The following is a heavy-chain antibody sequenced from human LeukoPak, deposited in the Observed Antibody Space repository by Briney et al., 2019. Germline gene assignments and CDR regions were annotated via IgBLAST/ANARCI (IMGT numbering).Heavy chain of an antibody. CDR2: IKQDGSEK. V-gene: IGHV3-7*01. D-gene: IGHD6-13*01. CDR3: ARGPEPGIAAAGTPYYFDY. Sequence: GGSLRLSCAASGFTFSSYWMSWVRQAPGKGLEWVANIKQDGSEKYYVDSVKGRFTISRDNAKNSLYLQMNSLRAEDTAVYYCARGPEPGIAAAGTPYYFDYWGQGTLVTVSS. J-gene: IGHJ4*02. CDR1: GFTFSSYW.